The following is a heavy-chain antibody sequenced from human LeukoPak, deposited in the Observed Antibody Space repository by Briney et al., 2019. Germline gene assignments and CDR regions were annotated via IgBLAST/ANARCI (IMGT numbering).Heavy chain of an antibody. V-gene: IGHV3-23*01. CDR2: IVGGGAT. Sequence: GGSLRLSCAASGFTFSRYAMSWVRQAPEKGLEWVSGIVGGGATYYADSVKGRFTISRDNSENKVYLQMNSLRVEDTAIYYCVKDRVPAGRGGIYYGGQGTLVPFPS. D-gene: IGHD3-16*01. CDR1: GFTFSRYA. J-gene: IGHJ4*02. CDR3: VKDRVPAGRGGIYY.